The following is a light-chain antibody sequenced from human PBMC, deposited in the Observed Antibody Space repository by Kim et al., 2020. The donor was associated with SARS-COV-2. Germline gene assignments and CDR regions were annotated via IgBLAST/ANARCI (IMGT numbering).Light chain of an antibody. CDR2: AAS. Sequence: GDRVTITCRASQGTRHDLAWYQQKPGKVPKLLIYAASTLQSGVPSRFSGSGSGTDFTLTISSLQPEDIATYYCQKYDSAPRTLGQGTTV. CDR1: QGTRHD. CDR3: QKYDSAPRT. V-gene: IGKV1-27*01. J-gene: IGKJ1*01.